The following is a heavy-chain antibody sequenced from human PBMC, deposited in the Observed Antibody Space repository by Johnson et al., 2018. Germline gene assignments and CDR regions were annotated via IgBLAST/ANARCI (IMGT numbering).Heavy chain of an antibody. J-gene: IGHJ6*02. CDR1: GFTFSSYW. V-gene: IGHV3-7*01. Sequence: VQLVESGGGLVQPGGSLRLSCAASGFTFSSYWMSWVRQAPGEGLEWVANIKQDGSEKYYVDSVKGRFTISRDNAKNSLYLQMNSLRAEDTAVYHCARVPYYYDSSAYPYYYYYGMDVWGQGTTVTVSS. D-gene: IGHD3-22*01. CDR3: ARVPYYYDSSAYPYYYYYGMDV. CDR2: IKQDGSEK.